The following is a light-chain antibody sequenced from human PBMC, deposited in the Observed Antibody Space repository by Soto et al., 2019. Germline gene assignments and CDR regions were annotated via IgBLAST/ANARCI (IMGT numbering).Light chain of an antibody. CDR2: DAS. CDR1: QSISSQ. Sequence: EIVLTQSPATLSLSPGERATLSCRASQSISSQLAWYQQKPGQAPRLLIHDASNRATGLPARFNGSGSATDFTLTISSLEPEDSAVYYCQQRSNWPSITFGQGTRLEI. CDR3: QQRSNWPSIT. V-gene: IGKV3-11*01. J-gene: IGKJ5*01.